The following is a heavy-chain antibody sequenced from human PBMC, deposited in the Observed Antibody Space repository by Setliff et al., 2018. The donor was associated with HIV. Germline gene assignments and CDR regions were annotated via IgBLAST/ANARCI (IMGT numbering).Heavy chain of an antibody. CDR1: GYTFTGYY. CDR2: IYPNSGGT. D-gene: IGHD4-17*01. V-gene: IGHV1-2*06. Sequence: SCKASGYTFTGYYIHWVRQAPGQGLEWMGRIYPNSGGTNFAQKFQGRVTMTRDTSISTAYMELSRLTSDDTAVYYCARETTVVMGDDVDNYHYSYMDVWGKGTTVTVSS. CDR3: ARETTVVMGDDVDNYHYSYMDV. J-gene: IGHJ6*03.